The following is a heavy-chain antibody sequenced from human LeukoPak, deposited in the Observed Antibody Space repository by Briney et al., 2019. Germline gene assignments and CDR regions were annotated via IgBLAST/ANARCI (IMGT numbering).Heavy chain of an antibody. CDR2: IYYSGST. D-gene: IGHD2-2*01. CDR3: ARHQLPDLYYYYYGMDV. V-gene: IGHV4-59*01. Sequence: SETLSLTCTVSGGSISSYHWSWIRQPPGKGLEWIGYIYYSGSTNYNPSLKSRVTISVDTSKNQFSLKLSSVTAADTAVYYCARHQLPDLYYYYYGMDVWGKGTTVTVSS. CDR1: GGSISSYH. J-gene: IGHJ6*04.